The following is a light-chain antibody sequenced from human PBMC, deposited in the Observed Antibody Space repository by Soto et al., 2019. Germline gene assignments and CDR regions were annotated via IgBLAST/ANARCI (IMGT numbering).Light chain of an antibody. CDR1: ETITTS. V-gene: IGKV1-5*01. J-gene: IGKJ1*01. Sequence: DIQMTQSPFTLSASVGDGVTITCRASETITTSLAWYQQQPGTAPKVLIYDASTLESGVPSRFSGSGSGTEFTLTISSLQPADFATYYCQQYGSYPRTFGQGTKVEIK. CDR3: QQYGSYPRT. CDR2: DAS.